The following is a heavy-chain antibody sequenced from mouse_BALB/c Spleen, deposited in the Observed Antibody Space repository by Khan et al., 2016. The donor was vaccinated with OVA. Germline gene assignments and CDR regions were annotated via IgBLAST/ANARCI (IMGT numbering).Heavy chain of an antibody. CDR1: GFSLNNYS. Sequence: QVQLKQSGPGLVQPSQSLSITCTVSGFSLNNYSVHWVRQSPGKGLEWLGVIWSAGSTDYNAAFISRLTISKANYRSQVFFKMNSLQANDTGRYYCARRGYDYGRGALFAYWGQGTLVTVSA. CDR2: IWSAGST. CDR3: ARRGYDYGRGALFAY. V-gene: IGHV2-2*02. D-gene: IGHD2-4*01. J-gene: IGHJ3*01.